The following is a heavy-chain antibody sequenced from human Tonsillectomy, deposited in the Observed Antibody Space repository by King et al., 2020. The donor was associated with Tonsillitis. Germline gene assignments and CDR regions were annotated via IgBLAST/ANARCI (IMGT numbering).Heavy chain of an antibody. D-gene: IGHD2-15*01. Sequence: VQLVESGGGLVKPGGSLRLSCAASGFTFSSYSMNWVRQAPGKGLEWVSSIRSSSSYIYYADSVKGRFTISRDNAKNSLYLQMNSLRAEDTAVYYCARRTVVVVAATSYYGMDVWGQGTTVTVSS. CDR3: ARRTVVVVAATSYYGMDV. CDR2: IRSSSSYI. J-gene: IGHJ6*02. CDR1: GFTFSSYS. V-gene: IGHV3-21*01.